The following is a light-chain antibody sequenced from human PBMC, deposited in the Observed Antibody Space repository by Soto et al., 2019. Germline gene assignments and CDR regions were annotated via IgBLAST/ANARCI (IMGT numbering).Light chain of an antibody. CDR2: DDS. CDR3: QVWDTSSVV. Sequence: SSELTQPPSLSVAPGQTATISCGGNYIGRKSVHWYQQKAGQAPVLVVFDDSDRPSGIPERFSGSNSADTATLTISRVEAGDEADYYCQVWDTSSVVFGGGTKLTVL. J-gene: IGLJ3*02. V-gene: IGLV3-21*02. CDR1: YIGRKS.